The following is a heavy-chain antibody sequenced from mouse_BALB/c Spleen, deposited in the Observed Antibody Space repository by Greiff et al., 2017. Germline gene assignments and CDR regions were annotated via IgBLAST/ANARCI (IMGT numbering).Heavy chain of an antibody. CDR2: IYPGGGYT. V-gene: IGHV1-63*02. D-gene: IGHD1-1*01. Sequence: QVQLKESGAELVRPGTSVKISCKASGYTFTNYWLGWVKQRPGHGLEWIGDIYPGGGYTNYNEKFKGKATLTADTSSSTAYMQLSSLTSEDSAVYFCARGGGSSYDAMDYWGQGTSVTVSS. CDR3: ARGGGSSYDAMDY. CDR1: GYTFTNYW. J-gene: IGHJ4*01.